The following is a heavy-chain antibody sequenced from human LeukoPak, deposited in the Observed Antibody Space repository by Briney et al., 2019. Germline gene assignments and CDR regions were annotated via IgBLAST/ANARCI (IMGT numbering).Heavy chain of an antibody. Sequence: GGSLRLSCAASGFTFSDYYMSWIRQALGKGLEWVSYISSSSSYTNYADSVKGRFTISRDNAKNSLYLQMNSLRAEDTAVYYCAREIAGYSGYDSVFDYWGQGTLVTVSS. V-gene: IGHV3-11*06. J-gene: IGHJ4*02. CDR3: AREIAGYSGYDSVFDY. CDR2: ISSSSSYT. CDR1: GFTFSDYY. D-gene: IGHD5-12*01.